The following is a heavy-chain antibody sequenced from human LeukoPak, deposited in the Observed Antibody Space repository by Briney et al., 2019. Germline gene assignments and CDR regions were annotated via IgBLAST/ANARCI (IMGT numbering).Heavy chain of an antibody. V-gene: IGHV4-59*08. CDR3: ASPAVGGGDSDY. D-gene: IGHD2-21*02. Sequence: PSQTLSLTCTVSGGSISSYYWSWIRQPPGKGLEWIGYIYYSGSTNYNPSLKSRVTISVDTSKNQFSLKLSSVTAADTAVYYCASPAVGGGDSDYWGQGTLVTVSS. J-gene: IGHJ4*02. CDR1: GGSISSYY. CDR2: IYYSGST.